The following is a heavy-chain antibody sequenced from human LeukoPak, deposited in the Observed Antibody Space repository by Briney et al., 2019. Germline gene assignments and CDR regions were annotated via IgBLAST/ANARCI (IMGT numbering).Heavy chain of an antibody. D-gene: IGHD2-15*01. CDR3: ARSRAATFDY. V-gene: IGHV6-1*01. CDR2: TYYRSKWSN. Sequence: SQTLSLTCAISGDSVTSKSAAWNWIRQSPSRGLAWVGRTYYRSKWSNDYAASVKSRITDNPDTSNNQFSLQLSSLTPEDTAVYYCARSRAATFDYLGQGTLVTVSS. CDR1: GDSVTSKSAA. J-gene: IGHJ4*02.